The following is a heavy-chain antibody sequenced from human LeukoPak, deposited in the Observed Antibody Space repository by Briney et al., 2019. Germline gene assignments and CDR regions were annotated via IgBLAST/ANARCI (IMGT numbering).Heavy chain of an antibody. Sequence: PGGSLRLSCAASGLTFSSYWMHWVRHAQGNGLVWVSRINSDGRSTTYAASGTGRFTISRDNAKNTLYLQMNSLRAEDTAVYYCARARYSSSSGADYWGQGTLVTVSS. CDR1: GLTFSSYW. D-gene: IGHD6-6*01. CDR3: ARARYSSSSGADY. CDR2: INSDGRST. J-gene: IGHJ4*02. V-gene: IGHV3-74*01.